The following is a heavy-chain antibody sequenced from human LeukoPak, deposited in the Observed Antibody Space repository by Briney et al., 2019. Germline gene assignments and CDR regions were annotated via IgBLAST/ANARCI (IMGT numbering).Heavy chain of an antibody. Sequence: PSETLSLTCAVSGGSISSSNWWSWVRQPPGKGLEWIGYIYYTGSTNYNPSLKSRVTISVDTSKNQFSLKLSSVTAADTAVYYCATLTGYSSESWFDPWGQGILVTVSS. CDR1: GGSISSSNW. J-gene: IGHJ5*02. V-gene: IGHV4-4*02. CDR2: IYYTGST. CDR3: ATLTGYSSESWFDP. D-gene: IGHD3-9*01.